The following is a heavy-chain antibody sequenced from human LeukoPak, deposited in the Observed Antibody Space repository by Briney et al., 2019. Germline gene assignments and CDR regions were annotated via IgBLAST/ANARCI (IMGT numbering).Heavy chain of an antibody. V-gene: IGHV1-18*01. CDR1: GYTFSSYG. CDR2: ISAYNGNT. CDR3: ARDVGDDFWSGHGTRRAFDV. Sequence: ASVKVSCKASGYTFSSYGISWVRQAPGQGLEWMGWISAYNGNTNYAQKFQGRVTMTTDTSTSTAYMELRSLRSDDTAVYYCARDVGDDFWSGHGTRRAFDVWGQGTMVTVSS. D-gene: IGHD3-3*01. J-gene: IGHJ3*01.